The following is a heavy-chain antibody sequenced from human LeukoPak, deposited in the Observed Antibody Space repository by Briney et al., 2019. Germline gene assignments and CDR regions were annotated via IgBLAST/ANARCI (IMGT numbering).Heavy chain of an antibody. V-gene: IGHV1-69*13. CDR3: ARAYCGGDCPPGY. J-gene: IGHJ4*02. Sequence: SVKVSCKASGGTFSSYTFSCVRQAPGQGLEWMGRIVPMFGTANYAQNFQGRVTITADESTSTVYMELSSLRSEDTAVYSCARAYCGGDCPPGYWGQGTLVTVSS. CDR2: IVPMFGTA. CDR1: GGTFSSYT. D-gene: IGHD2-21*02.